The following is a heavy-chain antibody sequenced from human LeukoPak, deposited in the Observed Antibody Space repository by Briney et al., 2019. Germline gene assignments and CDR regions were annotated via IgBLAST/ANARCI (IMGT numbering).Heavy chain of an antibody. CDR3: APMGHSNYCYFDY. CDR1: GFTFSSYA. Sequence: GGSLRLSCAASGFTFSSYAMHWVRQAPGKGLEWVAVISYDGSNKYYADSVKGRFTISRDNSKNTLYLQMNSLRAEDTAVYYCAPMGHSNYCYFDYWGQGTLVTVSS. V-gene: IGHV3-30-3*01. D-gene: IGHD4-11*01. J-gene: IGHJ4*02. CDR2: ISYDGSNK.